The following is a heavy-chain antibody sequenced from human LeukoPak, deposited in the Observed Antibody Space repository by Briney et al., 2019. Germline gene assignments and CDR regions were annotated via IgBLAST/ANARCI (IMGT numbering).Heavy chain of an antibody. CDR2: ISSSSNYK. Sequence: GGSLRLSCAASGFTLSSYSMNWVRQAPGKGMEWVSSISSSSNYKYYADSVKGQFTISRDNAKSSLYLQMNSLTAEDTAVYYCARAVPSDAFDIWGQGTMVTVSS. CDR3: ARAVPSDAFDI. J-gene: IGHJ3*02. CDR1: GFTLSSYS. V-gene: IGHV3-21*01.